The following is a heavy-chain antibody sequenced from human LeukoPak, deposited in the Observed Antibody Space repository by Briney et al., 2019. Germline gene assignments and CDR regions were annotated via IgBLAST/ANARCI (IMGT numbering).Heavy chain of an antibody. CDR3: ARAIVGATWVFDY. V-gene: IGHV4-59*01. CDR2: IYYSGST. CDR1: GGSISSYY. J-gene: IGHJ4*02. D-gene: IGHD1-26*01. Sequence: SETLSLTCTVSGGSISSYYWSWIRQPPGKGLEWIGYIYYSGSTNYNPFLKSRVTISVDTSKNQFSLKLSSVTAADTAVYYCARAIVGATWVFDYWGQGTLVTVSS.